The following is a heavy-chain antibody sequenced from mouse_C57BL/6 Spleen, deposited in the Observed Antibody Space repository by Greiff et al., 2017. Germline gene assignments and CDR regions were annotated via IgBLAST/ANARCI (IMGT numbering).Heavy chain of an antibody. J-gene: IGHJ4*01. CDR1: GYSITSGYY. V-gene: IGHV3-6*01. Sequence: EESGPGLVKPSQSLSLTCSVTGYSITSGYYWNWIRQFPGNKLEWMGYISYDGSNNYNPSLKNRISITRDTSKNQFFLKLNSVTTEDTATYYCARDYYGSSAMDYWGQGTSVTVSS. D-gene: IGHD1-1*01. CDR3: ARDYYGSSAMDY. CDR2: ISYDGSN.